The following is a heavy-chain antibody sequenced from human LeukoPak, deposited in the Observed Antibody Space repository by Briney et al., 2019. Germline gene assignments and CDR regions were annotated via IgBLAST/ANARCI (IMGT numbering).Heavy chain of an antibody. D-gene: IGHD6-19*01. CDR2: IYPGDSDI. CDR3: ARHVLAVAGDYYYYYMDV. Sequence: GESLKISCKGSGFSFTNCWIAWVRQMPGKGMEWMGIIYPGDSDIRYSPSFQGQVTISADKSISIAYLQWSSLKASDTAIYYCARHVLAVAGDYYYYYMDVWGKGTTVTVSS. CDR1: GFSFTNCW. V-gene: IGHV5-51*01. J-gene: IGHJ6*03.